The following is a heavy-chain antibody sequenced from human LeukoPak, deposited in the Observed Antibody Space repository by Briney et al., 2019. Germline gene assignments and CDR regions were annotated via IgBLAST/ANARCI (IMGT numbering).Heavy chain of an antibody. CDR1: GYTFTGYY. CDR2: INPNSGGT. D-gene: IGHD5-24*01. V-gene: IGHV1-2*02. J-gene: IGHJ4*02. CDR3: ARDAGYNALFDY. Sequence: ASVKVSCKASGYTFTGYYMHWVRRAPGQGLEWMGWINPNSGGTNYAQKFQGRVTMTRDTSISTAYMELSRLRSDGTAVYYCARDAGYNALFDYWGQGTLVTVSS.